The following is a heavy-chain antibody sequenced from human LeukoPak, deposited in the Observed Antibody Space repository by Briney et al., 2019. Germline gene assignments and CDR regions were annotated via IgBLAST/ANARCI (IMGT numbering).Heavy chain of an antibody. CDR3: STGGSSYEGFDY. CDR1: GFTFSNAW. Sequence: GGSLRLSCAASGFTFSNAWMNWVRQAPGKGLEWVGRIKSKTDGGTTDYAAPVKGRFTISRDDSRNTLSLQMNSLKIEDTGVYYCSTGGSSYEGFDYWGQGALVTVSS. J-gene: IGHJ4*02. V-gene: IGHV3-15*07. D-gene: IGHD1-26*01. CDR2: IKSKTDGGTT.